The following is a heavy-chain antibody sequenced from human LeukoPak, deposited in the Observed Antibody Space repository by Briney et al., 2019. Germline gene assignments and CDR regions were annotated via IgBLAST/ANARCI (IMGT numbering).Heavy chain of an antibody. CDR2: IYHSGST. V-gene: IGHV4-4*02. D-gene: IGHD6-19*01. J-gene: IGHJ4*02. Sequence: SETLSLTCAVSGGSISSSNWWSWVRQPPGKGLEWIGEIYHSGSTNYNPSLKSRVSISVDGSETQFSLKLSSLTAADTAVYYCARRTVSGWYDYFDNWGQGTLVTVSS. CDR3: ARRTVSGWYDYFDN. CDR1: GGSISSSNW.